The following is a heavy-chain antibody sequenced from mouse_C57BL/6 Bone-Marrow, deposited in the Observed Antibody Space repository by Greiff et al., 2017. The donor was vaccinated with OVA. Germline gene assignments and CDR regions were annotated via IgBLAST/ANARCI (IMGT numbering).Heavy chain of an antibody. J-gene: IGHJ1*03. Sequence: EVKLVESGPGLVKPSQSLSLTCSVTGYSITSGYYWNWIRQFPGNKLEWMGYISYDGSNNYNPSLKNRISITRDTSKNQFFLKLNSVTTEDTATYYCALLALWYFDVWGTGTTVTVSS. V-gene: IGHV3-6*01. CDR1: GYSITSGYY. D-gene: IGHD1-1*01. CDR3: ALLALWYFDV. CDR2: ISYDGSN.